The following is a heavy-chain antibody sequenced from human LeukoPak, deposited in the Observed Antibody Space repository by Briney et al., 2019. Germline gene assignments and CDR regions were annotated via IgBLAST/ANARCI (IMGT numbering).Heavy chain of an antibody. J-gene: IGHJ4*02. CDR3: ARDRGYSYY. CDR2: ISSGGTTI. D-gene: IGHD5-18*01. CDR1: GFTFSNSE. Sequence: GGSLRLSCAASGFTFSNSEMNWVRQAPGKGLEWVSYISSGGTTIYYADSVKGRFTISRDNAKDSLYLQMNSLRAEDTAVYYCARDRGYSYYWGQGTLVTVPS. V-gene: IGHV3-48*03.